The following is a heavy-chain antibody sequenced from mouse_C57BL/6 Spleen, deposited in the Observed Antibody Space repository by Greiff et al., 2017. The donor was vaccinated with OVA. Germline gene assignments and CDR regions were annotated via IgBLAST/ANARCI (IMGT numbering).Heavy chain of an antibody. J-gene: IGHJ1*03. CDR1: GFTFSDYY. CDR2: INYDGSST. V-gene: IGHV5-16*01. D-gene: IGHD1-1*01. Sequence: DVHLVESEGGLVQPGSSMKLSCTASGFTFSDYYMAWVRQVPEKGLEWVANINYDGSSTYYLDSLKSRFIISRDNAKNILYLQMSSLKSEDTATYYCARESPYYGSSYWYFDVWGTGTTVTVSS. CDR3: ARESPYYGSSYWYFDV.